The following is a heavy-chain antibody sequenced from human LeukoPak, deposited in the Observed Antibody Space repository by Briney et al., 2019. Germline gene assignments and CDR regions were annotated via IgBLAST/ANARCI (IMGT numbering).Heavy chain of an antibody. CDR3: ARVLTVMPAHQLIVGATSMDY. CDR1: GFTFSSYS. CDR2: ISSSSSYI. D-gene: IGHD1-26*01. V-gene: IGHV3-21*01. Sequence: PGGSLRLSCAASGFTFSSYSMNWVRQAPGKGLEWVSSISSSSSYIYYADSVKGRFTISRDNAKNSLYLQMNSLRAEDTAVYYCARVLTVMPAHQLIVGATSMDYWGQGTLVTVSS. J-gene: IGHJ4*02.